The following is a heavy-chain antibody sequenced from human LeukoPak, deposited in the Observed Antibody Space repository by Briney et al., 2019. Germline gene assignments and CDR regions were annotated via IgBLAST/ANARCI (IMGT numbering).Heavy chain of an antibody. Sequence: PSETLSLTCAVYGGSFSGYYWSWIRQPPGKGLEWIGEINHSGSTNYNPSLKSRVTISIDTSKNQFSLKLSSVTAADTAVYFCAAADYSDYSLDYWGQGTLVTVSS. J-gene: IGHJ4*02. D-gene: IGHD4-11*01. CDR1: GGSFSGYY. V-gene: IGHV4-34*01. CDR2: INHSGST. CDR3: AAADYSDYSLDY.